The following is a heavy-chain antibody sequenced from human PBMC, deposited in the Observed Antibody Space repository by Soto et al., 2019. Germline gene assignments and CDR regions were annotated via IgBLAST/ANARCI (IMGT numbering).Heavy chain of an antibody. CDR1: GFTFSTYS. V-gene: IGHV3-48*02. CDR3: ARGGSSSDNGMDV. D-gene: IGHD6-6*01. Sequence: EVQLVESGGGLVQPGGSLRVSCAASGFTFSTYSMNWVRQAPGKGLEWVSYMSSRSLTIYYTDSVKGRFTISRDNAKNSLYLQMNSLRDEDTAVYYCARGGSSSDNGMDVWGQGTPVTGSS. CDR2: MSSRSLTI. J-gene: IGHJ6*02.